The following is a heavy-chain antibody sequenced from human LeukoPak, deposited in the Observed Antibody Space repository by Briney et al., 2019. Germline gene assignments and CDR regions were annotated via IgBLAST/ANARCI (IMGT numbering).Heavy chain of an antibody. Sequence: SETLSLTCTVSGGSTNTYCWSWIRQPAEKGLEWIGRIYPSGSTYYNPSLKSRVTISIDKSKNQFSLRLTSVTAADTAVYYCARDRSGYSEHYFDYWGQGSLVTVSS. CDR1: GGSTNTYC. CDR2: IYPSGST. CDR3: ARDRSGYSEHYFDY. D-gene: IGHD5-12*01. J-gene: IGHJ4*02. V-gene: IGHV4-4*07.